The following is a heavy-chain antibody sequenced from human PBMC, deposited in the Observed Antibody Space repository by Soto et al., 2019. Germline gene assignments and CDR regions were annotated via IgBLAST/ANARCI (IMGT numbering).Heavy chain of an antibody. CDR1: GFTLSDYY. V-gene: IGHV3-11*06. CDR2: ISGSSTYT. CDR3: ARGLNVEMATPGS. Sequence: GGSLRLSCAASGFTLSDYYMSWIRQAPGKGLEWVSYISGSSTYTNYADSVKGRFTISRDNAKNSLYLQMNSLRAEDTAVYYCARGLNVEMATPGSWGQGTLVTVSS. J-gene: IGHJ5*02. D-gene: IGHD2-15*01.